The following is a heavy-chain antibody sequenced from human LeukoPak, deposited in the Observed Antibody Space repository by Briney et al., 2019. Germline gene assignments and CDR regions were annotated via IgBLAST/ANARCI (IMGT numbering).Heavy chain of an antibody. Sequence: SGTLSLTCAVSGGSIISFWWSWVRQPPGKGLEWIGEINHRGTTNSDTSLKSRVTMSVDTSKNQFSLKLSSVTAADTAVYYCAREGGYSYGDAPLHFDYWGQGTLVTVSS. J-gene: IGHJ4*02. CDR2: INHRGTT. D-gene: IGHD5-18*01. CDR1: GGSIISFW. CDR3: AREGGYSYGDAPLHFDY. V-gene: IGHV4-4*02.